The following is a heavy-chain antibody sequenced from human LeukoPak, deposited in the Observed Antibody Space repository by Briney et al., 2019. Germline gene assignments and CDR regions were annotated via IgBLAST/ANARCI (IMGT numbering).Heavy chain of an antibody. CDR1: GFTFSSSG. CDR3: AKDILGATYYFDY. V-gene: IGHV3-30*18. J-gene: IGHJ4*02. D-gene: IGHD1-26*01. Sequence: GRSLRLSCAASGFTFSSSGMRWVRQAPGKGLEWVALISYDGSNKYYADSVKGRFTISRDNSKNTLYLQMNSLRAEDTAVYYCAKDILGATYYFDYWGQGTLVTVSS. CDR2: ISYDGSNK.